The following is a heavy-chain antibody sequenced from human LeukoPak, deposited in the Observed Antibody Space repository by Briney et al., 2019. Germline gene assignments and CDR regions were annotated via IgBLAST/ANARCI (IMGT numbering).Heavy chain of an antibody. CDR2: ISAYNGNT. V-gene: IGHV1-18*01. CDR1: GYTFTSYG. Sequence: GASVKVSCKASGYTFTSYGISWVRPAPGQGLEWMGWISAYNGNTNYAQKLQGRGSMTRATAKTTASMELKSMSSDDTAVSSGARGTAGYNSPFDVWGRGTLVTVSS. CDR3: ARGTAGYNSPFDV. J-gene: IGHJ2*01. D-gene: IGHD5-24*01.